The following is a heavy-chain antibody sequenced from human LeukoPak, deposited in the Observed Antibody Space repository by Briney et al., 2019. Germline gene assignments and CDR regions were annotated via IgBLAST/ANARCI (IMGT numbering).Heavy chain of an antibody. D-gene: IGHD6-13*01. V-gene: IGHV4-39*07. J-gene: IGHJ4*02. CDR1: GGSISTSGSY. CDR2: IYYSGST. Sequence: SETLSLTCTVSGGSISTSGSYWGWVRQPPGKGLEWIGIIYYSGSTNYNPSLKSRVTISVDTSKNQFSLKLSSVTAADTAVYYCARRSSTPFDYWGQGTLVTVSS. CDR3: ARRSSTPFDY.